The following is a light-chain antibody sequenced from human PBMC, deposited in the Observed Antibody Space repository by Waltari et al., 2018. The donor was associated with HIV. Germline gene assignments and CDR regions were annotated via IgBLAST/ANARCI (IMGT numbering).Light chain of an antibody. CDR2: AAS. Sequence: EIQMTQSPSSLSASLGDSVTITCRASHDIKYYLAWFHQKPGKVPESLIYAASVLQSEVPSRFSGTGSGTDYTLTITSLQPDDFGTYYCQQYTSYPITFGQGTRLDI. V-gene: IGKV1-16*01. CDR3: QQYTSYPIT. J-gene: IGKJ5*01. CDR1: HDIKYY.